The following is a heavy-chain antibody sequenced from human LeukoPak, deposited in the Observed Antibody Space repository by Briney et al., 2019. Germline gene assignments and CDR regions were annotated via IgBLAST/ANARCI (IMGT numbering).Heavy chain of an antibody. J-gene: IGHJ4*02. V-gene: IGHV4-39*01. CDR3: ATHPTNSDFWSGSSYFDY. CDR1: GGSISSISYY. Sequence: PSETLSLTCTGSGGSISSISYYWGWIRHPPGKGLEWHGRTYYRGSTYSNASLKSRVTIFVDTSKTQFSLQLSSVTAADTAVYYCATHPTNSDFWSGSSYFDYWGQGTLVTVSS. CDR2: TYYRGST. D-gene: IGHD3-3*01.